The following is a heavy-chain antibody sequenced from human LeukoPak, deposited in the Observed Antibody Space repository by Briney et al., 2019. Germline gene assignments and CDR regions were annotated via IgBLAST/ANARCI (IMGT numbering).Heavy chain of an antibody. CDR1: GFTFSDYY. Sequence: GGSLRLSCAASGFTFSDYYMSWIRQAPGKGLEGVSYISSSGSTIYYADSVKGRFTISRDNAKNSLYLQMNSLRAEDTAVYYCARSHCSSTSCRYWYFDLWGRGTLVTVSS. D-gene: IGHD2-2*01. V-gene: IGHV3-11*01. CDR2: ISSSGSTI. CDR3: ARSHCSSTSCRYWYFDL. J-gene: IGHJ2*01.